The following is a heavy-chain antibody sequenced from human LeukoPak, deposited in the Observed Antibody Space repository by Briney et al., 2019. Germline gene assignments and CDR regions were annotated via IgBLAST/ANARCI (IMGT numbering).Heavy chain of an antibody. D-gene: IGHD6-19*01. V-gene: IGHV4-4*02. CDR2: IHHSGST. CDR1: GASDSSSNW. CDR3: ARGLYGSDSF. J-gene: IGHJ4*02. Sequence: PSETLSLTCAVSGASDSSSNWWMWVRQPPKKELEWIGEIHHSGSTNYNPSLKSRVTMSVDTSKNQISLRLTSVTAADTAVYYCARGLYGSDSFWGQGNLVTVSS.